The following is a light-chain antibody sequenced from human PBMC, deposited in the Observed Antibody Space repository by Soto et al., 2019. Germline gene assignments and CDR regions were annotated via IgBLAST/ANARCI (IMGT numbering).Light chain of an antibody. Sequence: DIVLTQSPDSLAVSLGERATINCKSSQSLLYSSKNKNYLAWYQQKPGQPPKLLIYWASTRESGVPDRFSGSGSRPDFTHPISRRQAEDVAVYYCHHDYSTPLLSFRGGTKVEIK. CDR1: QSLLYSSKNKNY. J-gene: IGKJ4*01. CDR2: WAS. V-gene: IGKV4-1*01. CDR3: HHDYSTPLLS.